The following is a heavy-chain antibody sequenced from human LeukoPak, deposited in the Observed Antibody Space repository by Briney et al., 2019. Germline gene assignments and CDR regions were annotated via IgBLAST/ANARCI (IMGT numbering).Heavy chain of an antibody. CDR2: ISYDGSNK. D-gene: IGHD6-13*01. V-gene: IGHV3-30-3*01. CDR3: ARESLYSSSWYRKKTQSDAFDI. CDR1: GFTFSSYA. Sequence: GGSLRLSCAASGFTFSSYAMHWVRQAPGKGLEWVAVISYDGSNKYYADSVKGRFTISRDNSKNTLYLQMNSLRAEDTAVYYCARESLYSSSWYRKKTQSDAFDIWGQGTMVTVSS. J-gene: IGHJ3*02.